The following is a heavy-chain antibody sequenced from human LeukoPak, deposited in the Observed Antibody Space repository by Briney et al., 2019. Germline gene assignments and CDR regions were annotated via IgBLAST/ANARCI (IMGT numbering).Heavy chain of an antibody. CDR3: ATSSSSWYSMLGY. Sequence: GGSLRLSCAASGFTFSSYAMSWVRQAPGKGLEWVSAISGSGGSTYYADSVKGRFTISRDNSKNTLYLQMTSLRAEDTAVYYCATSSSSWYSMLGYWGQGTLVTVSP. J-gene: IGHJ4*02. CDR1: GFTFSSYA. CDR2: ISGSGGST. V-gene: IGHV3-23*01. D-gene: IGHD6-13*01.